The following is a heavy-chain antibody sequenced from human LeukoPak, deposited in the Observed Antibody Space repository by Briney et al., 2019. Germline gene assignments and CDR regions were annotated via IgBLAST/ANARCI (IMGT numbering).Heavy chain of an antibody. CDR1: GYTFTGYY. D-gene: IGHD2-2*01. V-gene: IGHV1-2*02. CDR3: ARPLPAAITTPIDYYYMDV. CDR2: INPNSGGT. Sequence: ASVKVSCKASGYTFTGYYMHWVRQAPGQGLEWMGWINPNSGGTNYAQKFQGRVTMTRDTSISTAYMELSRLRSDDTAVYYCARPLPAAITTPIDYYYMDVWGKGTTVTVSS. J-gene: IGHJ6*03.